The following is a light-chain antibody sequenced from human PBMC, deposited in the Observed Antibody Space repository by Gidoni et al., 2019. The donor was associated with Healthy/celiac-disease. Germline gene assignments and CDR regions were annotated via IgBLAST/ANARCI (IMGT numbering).Light chain of an antibody. V-gene: IGKV3-11*01. CDR2: DAS. CDR3: QQRSNWPPGYT. J-gene: IGKJ2*01. Sequence: EIVFTQSPATLSLSPGERATLSCRASQSVSSYLAWYQQQPGQAPRLRIYDASNRATGIPARFSGSGSGTDFTLTISSLEPEDFAVYYCQQRSNWPPGYTFGQGTKLEIK. CDR1: QSVSSY.